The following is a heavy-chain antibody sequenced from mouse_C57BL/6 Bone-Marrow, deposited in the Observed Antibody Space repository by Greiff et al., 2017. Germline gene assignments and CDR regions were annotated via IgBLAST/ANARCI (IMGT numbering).Heavy chain of an antibody. CDR3: TPSLSYYINYVDDY. CDR1: GFNITADP. J-gene: IGHJ3*01. CDR2: FDPENGDT. Sequence: VQLQQSGAELVRPGASVKLSCTASGFNITADPMHWVKQRPEQGLEWIGWFDPENGDTDYASKFQGKATLTAETSSNTTYLQLRSLTSDDSAVYYCTPSLSYYINYVDDYWGQGTLVTVSA. V-gene: IGHV14-4*01. D-gene: IGHD2-5*01.